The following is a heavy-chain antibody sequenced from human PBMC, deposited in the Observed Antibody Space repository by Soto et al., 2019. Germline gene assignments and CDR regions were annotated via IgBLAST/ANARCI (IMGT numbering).Heavy chain of an antibody. D-gene: IGHD6-19*01. V-gene: IGHV5-51*01. CDR2: IYPGDSDA. Sequence: PXESLKIWCKVSGRTCINHWIAWVRRIPGKGLEWMGIIYPGDSDARYSPSFAGQVTISVDKSITTAYLHWSSLEASDSAVYYCARQGDMAATPADAFDIWGQGTLVTVSS. J-gene: IGHJ3*02. CDR3: ARQGDMAATPADAFDI. CDR1: GRTCINHW.